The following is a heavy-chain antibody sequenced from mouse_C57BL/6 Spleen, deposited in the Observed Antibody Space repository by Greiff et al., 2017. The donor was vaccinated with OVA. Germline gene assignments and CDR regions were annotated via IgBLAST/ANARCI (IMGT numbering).Heavy chain of an antibody. CDR1: GYTFTSYW. J-gene: IGHJ3*01. V-gene: IGHV1-64*01. Sequence: QVQLQQPGAELVKPGASVKLSCKASGYTFTSYWMHWVKQRPGQGLEWIGMIHPNSGSTNYNEKFKSKATLTLDKSSSTAYIQLSSLTSEDSAVYYCARDLYDYDGGFAYWGQGTLVTVSA. CDR2: IHPNSGST. CDR3: ARDLYDYDGGFAY. D-gene: IGHD2-4*01.